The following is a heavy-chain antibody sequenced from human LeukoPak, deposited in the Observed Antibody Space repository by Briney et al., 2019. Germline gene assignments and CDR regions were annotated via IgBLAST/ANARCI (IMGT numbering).Heavy chain of an antibody. V-gene: IGHV1-18*01. CDR2: INANSGDT. Sequence: ASVKVSCKTSGYPFTNHGVSWVRQAPGQGLEWMGWINANSGDTNYAQRFQGRPTMTTDTSTTTAYMELRSLSSDDTAVYYCARDWPIVIADYWGQGTLVTVSS. J-gene: IGHJ4*02. D-gene: IGHD2/OR15-2a*01. CDR1: GYPFTNHG. CDR3: ARDWPIVIADY.